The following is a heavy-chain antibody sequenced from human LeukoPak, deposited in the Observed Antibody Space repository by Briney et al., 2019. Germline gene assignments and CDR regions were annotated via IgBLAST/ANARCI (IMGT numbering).Heavy chain of an antibody. D-gene: IGHD3-10*01. CDR3: AKEGIHYGSGSVVYYFDY. CDR2: ISYDGSNK. Sequence: GGSLRLSCAASGFTFSSYGMNWVRQAPGKGLEGVAVISYDGSNKYYADSVKGRFTISRDNSKNTLYLQMNSQRAEDTAVYYCAKEGIHYGSGSVVYYFDYWGQGTLVTVSS. CDR1: GFTFSSYG. J-gene: IGHJ4*02. V-gene: IGHV3-30*18.